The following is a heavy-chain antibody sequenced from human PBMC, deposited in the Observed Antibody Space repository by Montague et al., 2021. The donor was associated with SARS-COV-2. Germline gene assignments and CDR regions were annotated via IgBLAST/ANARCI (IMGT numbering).Heavy chain of an antibody. Sequence: SLRLSCAASGFTVSDNYMSWVRQAPGKGLEWVSVIYSGGTTYYADSVKGRFTISRDNSKNTLYLQMNSLGPEDTAVYYCGGGASGYDRVFDFWGQGTLSPSPQ. CDR1: GFTVSDNY. J-gene: IGHJ4*02. CDR3: GGGASGYDRVFDF. V-gene: IGHV3-66*02. D-gene: IGHD5-12*01. CDR2: IYSGGTT.